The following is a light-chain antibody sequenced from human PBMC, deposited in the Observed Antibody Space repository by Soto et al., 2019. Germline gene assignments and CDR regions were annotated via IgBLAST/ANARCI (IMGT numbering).Light chain of an antibody. CDR3: QQYGSSPRT. Sequence: DIVLTQSPGTLSLSPGERATLSCRASQSVSSSYLAWYQQKPGPAPRLLIYGASSRATGIPDRFSGSGSGTDFTITVSRLEPEDFAVYYCQQYGSSPRTFGQGTKVEIK. CDR1: QSVSSSY. V-gene: IGKV3-20*01. J-gene: IGKJ1*01. CDR2: GAS.